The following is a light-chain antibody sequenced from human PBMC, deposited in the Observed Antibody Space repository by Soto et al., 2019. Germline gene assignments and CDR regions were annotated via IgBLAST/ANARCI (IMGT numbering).Light chain of an antibody. CDR3: QQYGSSPLT. CDR1: QSVSRY. J-gene: IGKJ4*01. V-gene: IGKV3-20*01. CDR2: DAS. Sequence: EIVLAQSPATLSLSPGERATLSCRASQSVSRYLAWYQQKPGQAPRLLIYDASNRATGIPDRFSGSGSGTDFTLTISRLEPEDFAVYYCQQYGSSPLTFGGGTKVDIK.